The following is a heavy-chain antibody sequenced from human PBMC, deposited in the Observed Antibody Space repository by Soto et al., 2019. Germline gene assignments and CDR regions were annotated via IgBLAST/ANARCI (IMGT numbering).Heavy chain of an antibody. J-gene: IGHJ3*02. CDR3: ARGVFCSGGSCYSDDAFAI. V-gene: IGHV3-30-3*01. Sequence: QVQLVESGGGVVQPGRSLRLSCAASGFTFSSYAMHWVRQAPGKGLEWVAVISYDGSNKYYADSVKGRFTISRDNSKNTLYLQMNSLRAEDTAVYYCARGVFCSGGSCYSDDAFAIWGQGTMVTVSS. D-gene: IGHD2-15*01. CDR2: ISYDGSNK. CDR1: GFTFSSYA.